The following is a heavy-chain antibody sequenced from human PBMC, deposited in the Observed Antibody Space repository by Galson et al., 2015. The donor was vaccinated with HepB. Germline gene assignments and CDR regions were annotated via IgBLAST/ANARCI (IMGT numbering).Heavy chain of an antibody. Sequence: SLRLSCAASGFPFTSYSVNWVRQAPGKRLGWVSYISGPSDNIYYADSERGRFTISRNNAKNSLFLPMTNLRPDDAAVYYCATAWNHYLQPWGQGTVVTVSS. J-gene: IGHJ1*01. CDR1: GFPFTSYS. D-gene: IGHD1-1*01. CDR2: ISGPSDNI. CDR3: ATAWNHYLQP. V-gene: IGHV3-48*04.